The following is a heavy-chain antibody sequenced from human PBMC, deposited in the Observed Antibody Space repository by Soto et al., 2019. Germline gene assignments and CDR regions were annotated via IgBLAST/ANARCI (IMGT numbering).Heavy chain of an antibody. D-gene: IGHD3-16*01. CDR3: ARGLYDYIWGSYPTSDY. V-gene: IGHV4-59*01. CDR2: IYYSGST. J-gene: IGHJ4*02. Sequence: SETLSLTCTVSGGSISSYYWSWIRQPPGKGLEWIGYIYYSGSTNYNPSLKSRVTISVDPSKNQLSLKLSSVTAADTAVYYCARGLYDYIWGSYPTSDYWGQGTLVTVSS. CDR1: GGSISSYY.